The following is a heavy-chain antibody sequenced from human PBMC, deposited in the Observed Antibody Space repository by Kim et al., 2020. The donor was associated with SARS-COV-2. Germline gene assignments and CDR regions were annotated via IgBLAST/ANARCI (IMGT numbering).Heavy chain of an antibody. V-gene: IGHV3-21*01. CDR1: GFTFSSYS. CDR3: ARGWGSSQYYYYYYGMDV. D-gene: IGHD6-19*01. Sequence: GGSLRLSCAASGFTFSSYSMNWVRQAPGKGLEWVSSISSSSSYIYYADSVKGRFTISRDNAKNSLYLQMNSLRAEDTAVYYCARGWGSSQYYYYYYGMDVWGQGTTVTVSS. CDR2: ISSSSSYI. J-gene: IGHJ6*02.